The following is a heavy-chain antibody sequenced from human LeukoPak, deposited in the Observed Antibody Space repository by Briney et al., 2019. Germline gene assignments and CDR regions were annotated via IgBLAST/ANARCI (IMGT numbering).Heavy chain of an antibody. D-gene: IGHD6-19*01. J-gene: IGHJ4*02. CDR3: ARDVEQWLVRVYYFDY. CDR2: ISSGSTTI. V-gene: IGHV3-48*02. Sequence: PGGSLRLSCATSGFTLSSYSMNWVRQAPGKGLEWISYISSGSTTIYYADPVKGRFTISRDNAKNSLYLQMNSLRDEDTAVYYCARDVEQWLVRVYYFDYWGQGTLVTVSS. CDR1: GFTLSSYS.